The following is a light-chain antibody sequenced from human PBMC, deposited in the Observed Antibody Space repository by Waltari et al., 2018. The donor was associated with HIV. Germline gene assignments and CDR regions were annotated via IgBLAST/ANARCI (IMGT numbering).Light chain of an antibody. CDR1: SSDVGGYNY. Sequence: QSALTQPPSASGSPGQSVTISCTGTSSDVGGYNYVSWYQHHPGKAPKLMIYEVSKPPPGVPERFSGSNSGSTASLTVSGLQAEDAADYYCSSYAGSNNRWVFGGVTKLTAL. CDR2: EVS. CDR3: SSYAGSNNRWV. V-gene: IGLV2-8*01. J-gene: IGLJ3*02.